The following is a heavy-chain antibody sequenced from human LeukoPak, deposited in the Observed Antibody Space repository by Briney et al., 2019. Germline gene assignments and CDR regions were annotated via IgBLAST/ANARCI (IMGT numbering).Heavy chain of an antibody. V-gene: IGHV1-18*01. CDR1: GYRFNSYG. CDR2: ISGFNGNT. J-gene: IGHJ4*02. CDR3: ARDRDGYNGGDY. Sequence: ATVKVSCKASGYRFNSYGISWVRQAPGQGLEWMGWISGFNGNTNDAQKFQGRVTMTTDTSTSTAYMELRSLTSDDTAVFYCARDRDGYNGGDYWGQGTLVIVSS. D-gene: IGHD5-24*01.